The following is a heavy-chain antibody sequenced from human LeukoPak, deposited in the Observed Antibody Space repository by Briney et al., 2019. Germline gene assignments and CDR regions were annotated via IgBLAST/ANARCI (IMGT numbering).Heavy chain of an antibody. CDR2: IFYSGST. CDR1: GGSISSRDFF. J-gene: IGHJ5*02. V-gene: IGHV4-31*03. Sequence: PSETLPLTCTVSGGSISSRDFFWSWVRQHPGKGLEWIGYIFYSGSTYYNPSLEGRVTMSVDTSKNRFSLTLTSVTAADTAVYYCTRITGLMRVTFDTWGQGTLVTVSS. D-gene: IGHD2-8*02. CDR3: TRITGLMRVTFDT.